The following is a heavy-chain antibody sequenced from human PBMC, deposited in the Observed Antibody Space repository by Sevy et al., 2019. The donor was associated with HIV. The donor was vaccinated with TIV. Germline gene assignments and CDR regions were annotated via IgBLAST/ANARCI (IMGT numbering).Heavy chain of an antibody. V-gene: IGHV3-74*01. CDR3: ARGQVLRFLEWPTYGMDV. D-gene: IGHD3-3*01. CDR2: INSHGTIT. J-gene: IGHJ6*02. CDR1: GFTFSSHW. Sequence: GGSLRLSCAASGFTFSSHWMFWVRQAPGKGLVWVSHINSHGTITNYADSVKGRFTISGDNAKNTVYRQINSLRAEDTAVYYCARGQVLRFLEWPTYGMDVWGQGTTVTVSS.